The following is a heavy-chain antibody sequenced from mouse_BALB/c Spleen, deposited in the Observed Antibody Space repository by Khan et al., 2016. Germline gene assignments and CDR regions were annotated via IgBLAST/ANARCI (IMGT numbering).Heavy chain of an antibody. Sequence: QIQLVQSGPELKKPGETVKISCKASGYTFTNYGMNWVKQAPGKGLKWMGWINTYTGEPTYADDIKGRFAFSLETSASTAYLQINNLKNEDTATYFCARHYDYAPFAYWGQGTLVTVSA. V-gene: IGHV9-3-1*01. J-gene: IGHJ3*01. CDR1: GYTFTNYG. CDR2: INTYTGEP. CDR3: ARHYDYAPFAY. D-gene: IGHD2-4*01.